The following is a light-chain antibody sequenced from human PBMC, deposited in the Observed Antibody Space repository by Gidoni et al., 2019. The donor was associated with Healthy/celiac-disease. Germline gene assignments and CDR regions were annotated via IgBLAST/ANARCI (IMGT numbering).Light chain of an antibody. CDR3: QQYNNWPGT. J-gene: IGKJ1*01. V-gene: IGKV3-15*01. Sequence: IVMTPSPATLSVSPGERATLSCRANSSVSSNLAWYQQKPGQAPRLLLYGASTRATGIPARFSGSGSGTEFTLTISSLQSEDFAVSYCQQYNNWPGTFGQGTKVEIK. CDR2: GAS. CDR1: SSVSSN.